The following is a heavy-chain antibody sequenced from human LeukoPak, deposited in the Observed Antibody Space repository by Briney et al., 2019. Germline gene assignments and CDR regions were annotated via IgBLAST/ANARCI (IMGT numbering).Heavy chain of an antibody. CDR3: ATVVVVAATNYYYYATDV. V-gene: IGHV4-30-4*01. CDR1: GGSIRSDDYY. D-gene: IGHD2-15*01. J-gene: IGHJ6*02. Sequence: SQTLSLTCTVSGGSIRSDDYYWSWIRQPPGKGLEWIGYIFYTSNTHYNPSLQSRVTFSVDTSKNQFSLKLSSVTAADTAVYFCATVVVVAATNYYYYATDVWGQGTTVTVSS. CDR2: IFYTSNT.